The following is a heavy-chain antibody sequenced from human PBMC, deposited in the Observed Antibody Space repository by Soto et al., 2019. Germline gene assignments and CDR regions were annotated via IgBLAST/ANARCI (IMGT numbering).Heavy chain of an antibody. CDR2: ISTNGDTA. J-gene: IGHJ3*02. V-gene: IGHV3-23*01. D-gene: IGHD6-6*01. CDR1: GFTFSNYG. Sequence: GGSLRLSCAASGFTFSNYGMNWVRQAPGKGLEWVSGISTNGDTANYADSVKGRFTISRDNSKNALYMQMNGLRPEDTAVYYCAKGPKSSAFDIWGQGTMVTVSS. CDR3: AKGPKSSAFDI.